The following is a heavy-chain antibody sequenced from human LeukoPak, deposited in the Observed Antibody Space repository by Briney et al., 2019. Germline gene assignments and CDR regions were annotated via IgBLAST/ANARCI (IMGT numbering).Heavy chain of an antibody. CDR3: AVGYYDFWSGQKNDLRPSFDY. Sequence: ASVKVSCKASGYTFTSYGISWVRQAPGQGLEWMGWISAYNGNTNYAQKLQGRVTMTTDTSTSTAYMELSSLRSEDTAVYYCAVGYYDFWSGQKNDLRPSFDYWGQGTLVTVSS. CDR1: GYTFTSYG. D-gene: IGHD3-3*01. V-gene: IGHV1-18*01. J-gene: IGHJ4*02. CDR2: ISAYNGNT.